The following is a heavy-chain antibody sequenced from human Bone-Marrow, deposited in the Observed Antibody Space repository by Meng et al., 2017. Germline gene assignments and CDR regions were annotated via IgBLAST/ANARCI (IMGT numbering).Heavy chain of an antibody. V-gene: IGHV1-2*06. D-gene: IGHD2-15*01. CDR2: INPKSGDT. CDR3: AREGYSAPSYYYYGMDV. Sequence: ASVKVSCKPSGYNFPDYCIHWVRRAPGQGLEWMGRINPKSGDTHYAQKFQARVTMTGDTSISTAYMELSGLRSDDTAVYYCAREGYSAPSYYYYGMDVWGQGTTVTVSS. J-gene: IGHJ6*02. CDR1: GYNFPDYC.